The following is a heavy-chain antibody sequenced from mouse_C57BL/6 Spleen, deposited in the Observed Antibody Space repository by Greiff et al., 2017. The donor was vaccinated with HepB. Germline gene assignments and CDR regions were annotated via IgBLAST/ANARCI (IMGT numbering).Heavy chain of an antibody. D-gene: IGHD2-2*01. CDR3: ARLGGYGYDDAMDY. CDR2: INPSTGGT. CDR1: GYSFTGYY. Sequence: EVQLQQSGPELVKPGASVKISCKASGYSFTGYYMNWVKQSPEKSLEWIGEINPSTGGTTYNQKFKAKATLTVDKSSSTADMQLKSLTSEDSAVYDCARLGGYGYDDAMDYWGQGTSVTVSS. V-gene: IGHV1-42*01. J-gene: IGHJ4*01.